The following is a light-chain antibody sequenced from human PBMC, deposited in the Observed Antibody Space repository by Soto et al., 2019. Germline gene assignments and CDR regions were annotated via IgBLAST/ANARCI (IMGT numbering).Light chain of an antibody. Sequence: QSALAQPASVSGSPGQSITISCSGASIDVRSLNLVSWYQQHPGKAPKLMIYEGTKRPSGVSDRFSGSKSDNTASLTISGLQADDEADYYCCSDAGTYVFGTGTKVTVL. CDR3: CSDAGTYV. CDR1: SIDVRSLNL. CDR2: EGT. J-gene: IGLJ1*01. V-gene: IGLV2-23*01.